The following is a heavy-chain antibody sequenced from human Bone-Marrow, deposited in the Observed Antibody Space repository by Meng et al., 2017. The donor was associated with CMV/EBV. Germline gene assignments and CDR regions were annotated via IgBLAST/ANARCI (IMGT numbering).Heavy chain of an antibody. J-gene: IGHJ5*02. Sequence: ASVKVSCKASGYTFTSYGTSWVRQAPGQGLEWMGWISAYNGNTNYAQKLQGRVTMTTDTSTSTAYMELRSLRSDDTAVYYCARVTIELTSGGWFDPWGQGTLVTVSS. V-gene: IGHV1-18*01. CDR2: ISAYNGNT. CDR1: GYTFTSYG. CDR3: ARVTIELTSGGWFDP. D-gene: IGHD3-10*01.